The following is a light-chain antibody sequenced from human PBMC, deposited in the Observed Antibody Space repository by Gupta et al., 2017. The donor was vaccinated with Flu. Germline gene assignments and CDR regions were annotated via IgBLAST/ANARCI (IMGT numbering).Light chain of an antibody. J-gene: IGLJ3*02. CDR1: SGSVASNY. CDR3: QSYDSDNHWV. CDR2: QDN. V-gene: IGLV6-57*01. Sequence: MLTEHHVGSESPGKTVTISCTRSSGSVASNYVQWSQQRPDSSPTTVIYQDNQRPSGVPDRFSGSIDSSSNAASLTISGLRTEDEADYYCQSYDSDNHWVFGGGTKLTVL.